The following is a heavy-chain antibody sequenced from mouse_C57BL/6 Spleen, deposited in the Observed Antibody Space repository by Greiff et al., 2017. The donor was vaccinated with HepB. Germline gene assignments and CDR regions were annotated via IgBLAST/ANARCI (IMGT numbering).Heavy chain of an antibody. D-gene: IGHD2-5*01. V-gene: IGHV5-15*01. J-gene: IGHJ4*01. Sequence: EVMLVESGGGLVQPGGSLKLSCAASGFTFSDYGMAWVRQAPRKGPEWVAFISNLAYSIYYADTVTGRFTISRENAKNTLYLEMSSLRSEDTAMYYCARRGSNYDYAMDYWGQGTSVTVSS. CDR3: ARRGSNYDYAMDY. CDR2: ISNLAYSI. CDR1: GFTFSDYG.